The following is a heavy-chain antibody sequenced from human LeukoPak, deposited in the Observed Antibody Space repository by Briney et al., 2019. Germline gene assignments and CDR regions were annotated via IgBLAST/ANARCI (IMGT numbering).Heavy chain of an antibody. J-gene: IGHJ4*02. CDR3: ASTYDYVWGSYGHFDY. V-gene: IGHV4-38-2*02. CDR1: GYSISSGYY. D-gene: IGHD3-16*01. CDR2: IYHSGST. Sequence: SETLSLTCTVSGYSISSGYYWGWIRQPPGKGLEWIGTIYHSGSTNFNPSLKSRVIISVDTSKNQFSLKLNSVTAADTAVYYCASTYDYVWGSYGHFDYWGQGTLVTVSS.